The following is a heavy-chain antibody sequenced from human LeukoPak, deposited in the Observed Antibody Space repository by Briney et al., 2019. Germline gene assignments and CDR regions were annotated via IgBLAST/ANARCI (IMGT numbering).Heavy chain of an antibody. J-gene: IGHJ3*02. Sequence: SQTLSLTCTVSGCSISSGSYYWTWIRQPAGKGLDWIGRVYSSGGTHYHPSLKSRVTISVYTSKNQFSLKPSCVTAADTAVYYCGRPLSYYSDSSGDNAFDIWGQGTMVTVSS. CDR3: GRPLSYYSDSSGDNAFDI. V-gene: IGHV4-61*02. D-gene: IGHD3-22*01. CDR2: VYSSGGT. CDR1: GCSISSGSYY.